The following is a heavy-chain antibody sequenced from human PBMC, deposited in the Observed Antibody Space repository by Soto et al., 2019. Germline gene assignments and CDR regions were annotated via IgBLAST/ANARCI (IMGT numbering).Heavy chain of an antibody. CDR3: TTDSHFTMKLVRFDY. CDR2: IKSKIDAGTT. V-gene: IGHV3-15*07. CDR1: YFTFTTAW. Sequence: SLRLSWTASYFTFTTAWRNWVLQNPFKVLEFFGRIKSKIDAGTTHFAAPVKGRFAISRDDSRNMVYFQMNSLEIEDTAVYYCTTDSHFTMKLVRFDYWGLGTLVTVSS. D-gene: IGHD3-22*01. J-gene: IGHJ4*01.